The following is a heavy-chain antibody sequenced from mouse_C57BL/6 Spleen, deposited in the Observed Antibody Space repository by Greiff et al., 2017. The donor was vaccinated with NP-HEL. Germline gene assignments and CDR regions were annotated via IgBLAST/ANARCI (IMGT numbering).Heavy chain of an antibody. CDR1: GYAFTNYL. CDR3: ARSDSSGIIDYYAMDD. J-gene: IGHJ4*01. V-gene: IGHV1-54*01. CDR2: INPGSGGT. D-gene: IGHD3-2*02. Sequence: QVQLQQSGAELVRPGTSVKVSCKASGYAFTNYLIEWVKQRPGQGLEWIGVINPGSGGTNYNEKFKGKATLTADKSSSTAYMQLSSLTSEDSAVYFCARSDSSGIIDYYAMDDWGQGTSVTVSS.